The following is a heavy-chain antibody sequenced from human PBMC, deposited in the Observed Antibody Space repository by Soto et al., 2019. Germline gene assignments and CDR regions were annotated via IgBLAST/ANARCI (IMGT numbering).Heavy chain of an antibody. J-gene: IGHJ3*02. CDR3: AREGGFYYYDSSGYSSNAFDI. Sequence: GGSLRLSCAASGVTFSSYSMNWVRQAPGKGLEWVSYISSSSSTIYYADSVKGRFTISRDNAKNSLYLQMNSLRAEDTAVYYCAREGGFYYYDSSGYSSNAFDIRGQGTMVTV. V-gene: IGHV3-48*01. CDR2: ISSSSSTI. D-gene: IGHD3-22*01. CDR1: GVTFSSYS.